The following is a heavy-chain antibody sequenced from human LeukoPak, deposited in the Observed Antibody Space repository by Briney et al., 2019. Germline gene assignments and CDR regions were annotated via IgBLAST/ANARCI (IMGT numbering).Heavy chain of an antibody. J-gene: IGHJ4*02. V-gene: IGHV1-2*02. Sequence: ASVKVSCKASGYTFTGYSMNWVRQAPGQGPEWMGWINPDSGDTNYAQKFQGRVTMTSDTSITTSYMELSRLTSDDTAVCYCARDLYYYDSGGYYRDLDFWGQGTLVTVSS. CDR2: INPDSGDT. CDR3: ARDLYYYDSGGYYRDLDF. CDR1: GYTFTGYS. D-gene: IGHD3-22*01.